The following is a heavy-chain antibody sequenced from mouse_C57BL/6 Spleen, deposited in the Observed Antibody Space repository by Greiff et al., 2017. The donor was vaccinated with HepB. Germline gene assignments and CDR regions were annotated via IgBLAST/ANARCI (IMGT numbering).Heavy chain of an antibody. J-gene: IGHJ2*01. V-gene: IGHV1-80*01. Sequence: QVQLQQSGAELVKPGASVKNSCKASGYAFSSYWMNWVKQRPGKGLEWIGQIYPGDGDTNYNGKFKGKATLTADKSSSTAYMQLSSLTSEDSAVYFCARNGLTGDFDYWGQGTTLTVSS. CDR1: GYAFSSYW. D-gene: IGHD4-1*01. CDR3: ARNGLTGDFDY. CDR2: IYPGDGDT.